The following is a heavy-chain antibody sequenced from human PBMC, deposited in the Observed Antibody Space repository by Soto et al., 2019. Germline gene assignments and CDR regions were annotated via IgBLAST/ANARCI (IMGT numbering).Heavy chain of an antibody. J-gene: IGHJ4*02. D-gene: IGHD6-19*01. CDR3: TRLGDRIAVAGTPGY. CDR2: IRSKANSYAT. Sequence: EVQLVESGGGLVQPGGSLKLSCAASGFTFSGSAMHWVRQASGKGLEWVGRIRSKANSYATAYAASVKGRFTISGDDSKNTAYLQMNSLKTEDTAVYYCTRLGDRIAVAGTPGYWGQGTLVTVSS. V-gene: IGHV3-73*02. CDR1: GFTFSGSA.